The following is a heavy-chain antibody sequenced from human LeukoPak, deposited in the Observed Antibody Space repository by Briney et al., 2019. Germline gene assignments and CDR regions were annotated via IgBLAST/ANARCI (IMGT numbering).Heavy chain of an antibody. CDR1: GGSISSSNW. J-gene: IGHJ4*02. D-gene: IGHD3-22*01. CDR2: IHHSGST. V-gene: IGHV4-4*02. CDR3: TTYYYDSSGYYAPD. Sequence: SETLSLTCAVSGGSISSSNWWSWVRQSPGKGLEWIGEIHHSGSTNYHPSLKSRVTISVDKSKNQFSLKLSSVTAADTAVYYCTTYYYDSSGYYAPDWGQGTLVTVSS.